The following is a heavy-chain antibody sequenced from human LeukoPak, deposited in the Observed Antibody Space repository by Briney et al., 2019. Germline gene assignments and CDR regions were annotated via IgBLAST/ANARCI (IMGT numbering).Heavy chain of an antibody. V-gene: IGHV4-39*07. J-gene: IGHJ6*02. CDR1: GGSISSSSYY. Sequence: SSETLSLTCTVSGGSISSSSYYWGWIRQPPGKGLEWIGSIYYSGSTYYNPSLKSRVTISVDTSKNQFSLKLSSVTAADTAVYYCARERTVTYYYYGMDVWGQGTTVTVSS. CDR2: IYYSGST. D-gene: IGHD1/OR15-1a*01. CDR3: ARERTVTYYYYGMDV.